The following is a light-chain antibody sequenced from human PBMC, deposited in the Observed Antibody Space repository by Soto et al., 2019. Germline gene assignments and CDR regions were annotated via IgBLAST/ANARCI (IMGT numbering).Light chain of an antibody. CDR2: DAS. V-gene: IGKV3-11*01. Sequence: EIVLTQSPVTLSLSPGERATLSCRASQSVSIYLAWYQQKPGQSPRLLIYDASNRATGIPARFSGSGSGTDFTLTISSLEPEDFAVYYCQQRSNWPPYTFGQGTKLEIK. CDR1: QSVSIY. CDR3: QQRSNWPPYT. J-gene: IGKJ2*01.